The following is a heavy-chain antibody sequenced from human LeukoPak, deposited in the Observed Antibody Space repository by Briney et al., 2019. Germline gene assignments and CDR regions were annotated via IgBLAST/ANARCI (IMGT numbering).Heavy chain of an antibody. CDR3: ARHEEEDGYNAKTPDY. Sequence: SETLSLTCDVSGVSISGTNYYWGWIRQSPGMGLEWIGSIHYRLPTFYNPLLKSRVTISVDTSKNQISLRLRSVTAADTAVYYCARHEEEDGYNAKTPDYSGQGTLVTVSS. J-gene: IGHJ4*02. D-gene: IGHD5-24*01. CDR2: IHYRLPT. CDR1: GVSISGTNYY. V-gene: IGHV4-39*01.